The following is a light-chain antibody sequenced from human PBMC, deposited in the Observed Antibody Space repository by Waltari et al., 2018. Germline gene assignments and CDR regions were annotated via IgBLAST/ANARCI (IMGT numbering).Light chain of an antibody. V-gene: IGKV3-15*01. J-gene: IGKJ1*01. CDR2: GAS. Sequence: EVVMTQSPATLSVSPGERATLSCRASQSVSRNLAWYQHKPGQAPRLLIYGASTRATGIPARFSGSGSGTEFTLTISSLQSEDFAAYYCQQYNNWPPWTFGQGTTVEIK. CDR3: QQYNNWPPWT. CDR1: QSVSRN.